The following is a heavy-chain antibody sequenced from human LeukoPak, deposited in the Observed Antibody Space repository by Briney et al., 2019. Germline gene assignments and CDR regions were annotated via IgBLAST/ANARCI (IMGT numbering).Heavy chain of an antibody. CDR2: INHSGST. J-gene: IGHJ6*03. Sequence: SETLSLTCAVYGGSFSGYYWSWIRQPPGKGLEWIGEINHSGSTYNNPSLKSRVTISVDTSKNQFSLKLSSVTAADTAVYYCARDRGDFWSGYSYYFMDVWGKGTTVTVSS. CDR3: ARDRGDFWSGYSYYFMDV. D-gene: IGHD3-3*01. V-gene: IGHV4-34*01. CDR1: GGSFSGYY.